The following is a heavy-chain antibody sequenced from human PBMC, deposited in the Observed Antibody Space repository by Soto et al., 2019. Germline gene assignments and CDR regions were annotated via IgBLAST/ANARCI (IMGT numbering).Heavy chain of an antibody. J-gene: IGHJ6*02. V-gene: IGHV3-21*01. CDR1: GFTFSTYS. CDR2: ISSSGTYI. CDR3: ARDPSDCSSTSCWGYYALDV. Sequence: GGSLRLSCAASGFTFSTYSMNWVRQAPGKGLEWVSSISSSGTYIHYADSLKGRFIISRDNAKNSLYLQMISLRAEDTAVYYCARDPSDCSSTSCWGYYALDVWGQGTTVTVSS. D-gene: IGHD2-2*01.